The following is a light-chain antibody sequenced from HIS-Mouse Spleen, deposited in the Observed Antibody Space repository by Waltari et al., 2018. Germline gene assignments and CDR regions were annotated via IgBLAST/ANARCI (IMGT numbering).Light chain of an antibody. CDR1: SSDVGGYNY. Sequence: QSALTQPRSVSGSPGQSVHISCTGTSSDVGGYNYLSWYQQPPGKAPKLMIYDVSKRPSGVPDRFSGSKSGNTASLTISGLQAEDEADYYCCSYAGSYRVFGTGTKVTAL. V-gene: IGLV2-11*01. J-gene: IGLJ1*01. CDR2: DVS. CDR3: CSYAGSYRV.